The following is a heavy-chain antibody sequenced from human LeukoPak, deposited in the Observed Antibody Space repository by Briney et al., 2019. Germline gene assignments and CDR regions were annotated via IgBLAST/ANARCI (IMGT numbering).Heavy chain of an antibody. D-gene: IGHD3-10*01. Sequence: GGSLRLSCAASGFTFSSYAMSWVRQAPGRGLEWVSAISGSGGSTYYADSVKGRFTISRDNSKNTLYLQMNSLRAEDTALYYCAKDILWFGESGNGLDVWGKGTTVTVSS. CDR3: AKDILWFGESGNGLDV. CDR1: GFTFSSYA. V-gene: IGHV3-23*01. J-gene: IGHJ6*04. CDR2: ISGSGGST.